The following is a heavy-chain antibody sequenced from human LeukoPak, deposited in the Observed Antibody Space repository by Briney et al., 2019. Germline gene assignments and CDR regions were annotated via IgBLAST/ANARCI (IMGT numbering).Heavy chain of an antibody. V-gene: IGHV4-34*01. CDR1: GGSTSSYY. CDR2: INHSGST. D-gene: IGHD3-3*01. J-gene: IGHJ6*03. CDR3: ARPDGVPEHYMDV. Sequence: PSETLSLTCTVSGGSTSSYYWSWIRQPPGKGLEWIGEINHSGSTNYNPSLKSRVTISVDTSKDQFSLKLSSVTAADTAVYYCARPDGVPEHYMDVWGKGTTVTVSS.